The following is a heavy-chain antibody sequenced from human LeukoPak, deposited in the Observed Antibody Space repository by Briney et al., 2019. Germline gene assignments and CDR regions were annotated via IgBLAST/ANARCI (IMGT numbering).Heavy chain of an antibody. Sequence: KAGGSLRLSCAASGFTFNIYSMTWVRQAPGKGLEWVSSIGSSSENIYYADSVRGRFTISRDNAKNSLFLQMSSLRAEDTAVYYCAKRGELGLTGYFYFDYWGQGTLVTVSS. CDR2: IGSSSENI. CDR3: AKRGELGLTGYFYFDY. J-gene: IGHJ4*02. V-gene: IGHV3-21*01. CDR1: GFTFNIYS. D-gene: IGHD3-9*01.